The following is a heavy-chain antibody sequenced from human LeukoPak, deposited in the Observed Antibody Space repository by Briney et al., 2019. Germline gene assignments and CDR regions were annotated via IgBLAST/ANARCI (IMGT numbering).Heavy chain of an antibody. V-gene: IGHV4-4*07. CDR1: GGSISSYY. J-gene: IGHJ4*02. CDR3: ARDDRGFCSGGSCYVY. D-gene: IGHD2-15*01. Sequence: SETLSLTCTVSGGSISSYYWTWIRQPAGKGLGWIGRIYTSGSTNYNPSLKSRVTMSVDTSRNHFSLKLSSVTAADTAVYYCARDDRGFCSGGSCYVYWGQGTLVTVSS. CDR2: IYTSGST.